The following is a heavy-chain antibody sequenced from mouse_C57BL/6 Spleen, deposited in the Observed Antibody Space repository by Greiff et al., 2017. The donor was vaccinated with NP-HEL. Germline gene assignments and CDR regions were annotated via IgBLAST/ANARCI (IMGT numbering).Heavy chain of an antibody. CDR1: GYAFSSSW. V-gene: IGHV1-82*01. J-gene: IGHJ2*01. Sequence: QVHVKQSGPELVKPGASVKISCKASGYAFSSSWMNWVKQRPGKGLEWIGRIYPGDGDTNYNGKFKGKATLTADKSSSTAYMQLSSLTSEDSAVYFCARLYFDYWGQGTTLTVSS. CDR3: ARLYFDY. CDR2: IYPGDGDT.